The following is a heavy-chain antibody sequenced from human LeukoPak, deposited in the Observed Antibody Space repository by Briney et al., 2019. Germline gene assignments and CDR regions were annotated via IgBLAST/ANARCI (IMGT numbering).Heavy chain of an antibody. J-gene: IGHJ4*02. D-gene: IGHD6-19*01. CDR3: ARDRNEYSSGWYQGTLYSGSEPGDY. V-gene: IGHV1-2*02. CDR1: GYTFTGYY. CDR2: INPNSGGT. Sequence: ASVKVSCKASGYTFTGYYMHWVRQAPGQGLEWMGWINPNSGGTNYAQKFQGRVTMTRDMSTSTVYMELSSLRSEDTAVYYCARDRNEYSSGWYQGTLYSGSEPGDYWGQGTLVTVSS.